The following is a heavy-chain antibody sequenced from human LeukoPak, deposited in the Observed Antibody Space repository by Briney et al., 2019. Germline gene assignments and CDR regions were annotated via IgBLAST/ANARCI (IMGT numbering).Heavy chain of an antibody. V-gene: IGHV3-7*05. CDR2: IKQDGSEK. Sequence: GGSLRLSCAASGFTFSSYWMSWVRQAPGKGLEWVANIKQDGSEKYFVDSVKGRFTISRDNAKNSLFLQMNSLRAEDTAVYYCAGDEGRSYGYYWDAFDIWGQGTMVTVSS. CDR1: GFTFSSYW. D-gene: IGHD5-18*01. CDR3: AGDEGRSYGYYWDAFDI. J-gene: IGHJ3*02.